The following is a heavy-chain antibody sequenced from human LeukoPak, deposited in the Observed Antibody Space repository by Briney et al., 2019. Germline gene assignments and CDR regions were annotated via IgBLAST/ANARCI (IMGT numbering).Heavy chain of an antibody. Sequence: ASVKVSCKASGYTFTSYYMHWARQAPGQGPEWMGIINPSGGSTNYAQKLQGRVTMTRDTSTSTVYMGLSSLRSEDTAVYYCARGLSTSWQNFDYWGQGTLVTVSS. CDR3: ARGLSTSWQNFDY. V-gene: IGHV1-46*04. J-gene: IGHJ4*02. CDR2: INPSGGST. D-gene: IGHD6-13*01. CDR1: GYTFTSYY.